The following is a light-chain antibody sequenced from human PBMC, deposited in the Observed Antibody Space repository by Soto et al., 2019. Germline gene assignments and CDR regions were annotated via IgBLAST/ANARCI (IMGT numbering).Light chain of an antibody. V-gene: IGLV2-8*01. J-gene: IGLJ1*01. CDR3: SSYAGGNNLV. Sequence: QSALTQPPSASGSPGQSVTISCTGTSSDVGSYNYVSWYQQHPGKAPKLIIYEVNKPPSGVPDRFSGSKSGNTASLTVSGLQNEDEADYYCSSYAGGNNLVFGTGTKLTVL. CDR1: SSDVGSYNY. CDR2: EVN.